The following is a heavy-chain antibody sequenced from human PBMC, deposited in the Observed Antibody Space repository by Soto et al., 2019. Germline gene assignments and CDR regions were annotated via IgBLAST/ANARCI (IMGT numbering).Heavy chain of an antibody. V-gene: IGHV4-31*11. CDR2: INYSGTT. J-gene: IGHJ4*02. CDR3: ATNRGYDFYYPDS. Sequence: QVQLQESGPGLVRPSQTLSLTCDVSGASVKTGGYYWTWIRQHPEKGLEWIGYINYSGTTYNPSLKSRAFLSLDMSKTQFSLNLTSVTAADTAVYYCATNRGYDFYYPDSWCQGILVTVSS. CDR1: GASVKTGGYY. D-gene: IGHD3-3*01.